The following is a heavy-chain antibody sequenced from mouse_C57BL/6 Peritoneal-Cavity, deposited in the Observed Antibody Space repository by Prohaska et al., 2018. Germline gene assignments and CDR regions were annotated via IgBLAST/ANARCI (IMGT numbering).Heavy chain of an antibody. V-gene: IGHV1-22*01. CDR2: INPNNGGT. J-gene: IGHJ3*01. CDR3: ARAGSSPWFAY. D-gene: IGHD1-1*01. Sequence: HGKRLEWIGYINPNNGGTSYNQKFKGKATLTVNKSSSTAYMELRSLTSEDSAVYYCARAGSSPWFAYWGQGTLVTVSA.